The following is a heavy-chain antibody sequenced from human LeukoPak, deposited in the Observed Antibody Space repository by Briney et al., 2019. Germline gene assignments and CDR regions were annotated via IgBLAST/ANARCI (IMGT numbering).Heavy chain of an antibody. D-gene: IGHD5-18*01. J-gene: IGHJ4*02. Sequence: GESLKISCTGSVYSITSYWIGWVRQMPGKVLEWMGIIYPGDSDTRYSPSFQGQVTISADKSISTAYLQWSSLKASDTAMYYCVRLPPDTYFDYWGQGTLVTVSS. CDR2: IYPGDSDT. CDR1: VYSITSYW. CDR3: VRLPPDTYFDY. V-gene: IGHV5-51*01.